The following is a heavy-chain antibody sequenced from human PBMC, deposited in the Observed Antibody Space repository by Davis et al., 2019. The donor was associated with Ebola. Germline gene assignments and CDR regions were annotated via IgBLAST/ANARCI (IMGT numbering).Heavy chain of an antibody. D-gene: IGHD2-2*01. CDR2: ISNSGDRT. CDR1: RFPFSICG. V-gene: IGHV3-23*01. CDR3: AKTEGTPSKRSCSTTSCYHSVY. J-gene: IGHJ4*02. Sequence: PGGSLRLSCTASRFPFSICGMSWVRQAPGKGLEWVSFISNSGDRTYYTDSVKGRFTISRANSKSTLYLQMDNLRAEDTAIYYCAKTEGTPSKRSCSTTSCYHSVYWGQGTLVTVSS.